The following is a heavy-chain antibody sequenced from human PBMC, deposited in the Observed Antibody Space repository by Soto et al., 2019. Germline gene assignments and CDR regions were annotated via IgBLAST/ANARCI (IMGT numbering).Heavy chain of an antibody. CDR2: IYYSGST. V-gene: IGHV4-61*01. CDR1: GVSVSNGSYY. Sequence: QVQLQESGPGLVKPSETLSLTCTVSGVSVSNGSYYWSWIRQPPGKGLEWIGYIYYSGSTNYNPSLNSRVTISVDTSKNQFSLKLRSVTATDTAMDYCAREQQLGHVKTFDHWGQGTLVTVSS. D-gene: IGHD6-13*01. CDR3: AREQQLGHVKTFDH. J-gene: IGHJ4*02.